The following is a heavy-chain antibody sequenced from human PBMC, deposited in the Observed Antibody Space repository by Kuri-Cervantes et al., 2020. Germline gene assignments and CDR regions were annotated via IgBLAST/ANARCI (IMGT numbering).Heavy chain of an antibody. D-gene: IGHD1-20*01. Sequence: GESLKISCAASGFTFDDYAMHWVRQAPGKGLVWVSRINSDGSTTSYADSVKGRFTISRDHAKNTLYLQMNSLRAEDTAVYYCAKALTGATNAFDIWGQGMMVTVSS. CDR2: INSDGSTT. J-gene: IGHJ3*02. V-gene: IGHV3-74*01. CDR3: AKALTGATNAFDI. CDR1: GFTFDDYA.